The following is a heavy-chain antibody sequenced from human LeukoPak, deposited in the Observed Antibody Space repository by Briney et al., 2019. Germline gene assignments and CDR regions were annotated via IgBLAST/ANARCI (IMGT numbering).Heavy chain of an antibody. J-gene: IGHJ4*02. D-gene: IGHD2-2*01. Sequence: GGSLRLSCAASGFTFSSYSMNWVRQAPGKGLEWVSSISSSSSYIYYADSVKGRFTISRDNAKNSLYLQMNSLRAEDTAVYYCARSVSSTSWEFDYRGQGTLVTVSS. CDR1: GFTFSSYS. CDR2: ISSSSSYI. CDR3: ARSVSSTSWEFDY. V-gene: IGHV3-21*01.